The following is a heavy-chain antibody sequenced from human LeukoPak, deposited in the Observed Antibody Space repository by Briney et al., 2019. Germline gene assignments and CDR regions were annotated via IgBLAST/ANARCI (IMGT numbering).Heavy chain of an antibody. CDR3: ARDYRRWFDP. V-gene: IGHV4-4*07. J-gene: IGHJ5*02. Sequence: SETLSLTCTVSGGSISSYYWSWIRKPAGQGLERIGRIYTSGSTNYNPSLKSRVTMSVDTSKNQFSLKLSSVTAADTAVYYCARDYRRWFDPWGQGTLVTVSS. CDR2: IYTSGST. CDR1: GGSISSYY. D-gene: IGHD4-11*01.